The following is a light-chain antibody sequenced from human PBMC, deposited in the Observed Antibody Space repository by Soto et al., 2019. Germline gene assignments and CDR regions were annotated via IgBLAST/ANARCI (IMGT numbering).Light chain of an antibody. J-gene: IGKJ4*01. V-gene: IGKV3-15*01. Sequence: EIVMTQSPATLSVSPGERATLSCRASLSVSINLAWYQQKPGQAPRLLIYGASTRATGIPARFSGSGSGTEFTLTISSLQSEDFAVYYCQQYNNWPPLTFGGGTKVEIK. CDR1: LSVSIN. CDR2: GAS. CDR3: QQYNNWPPLT.